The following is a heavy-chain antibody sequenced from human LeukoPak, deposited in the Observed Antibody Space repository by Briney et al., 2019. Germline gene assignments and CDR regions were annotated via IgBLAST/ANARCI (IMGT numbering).Heavy chain of an antibody. Sequence: PGGSLRLSCAASGLTFSSYATSWVRRAPGKGLEWVSVISGSGGSTYYADSVKGRFTIFRDNSKNTLYLQMNSLRAEDTAVYYCAKDGHSSGWWDWGQGTLVTVSS. D-gene: IGHD6-19*01. CDR2: ISGSGGST. CDR1: GLTFSSYA. CDR3: AKDGHSSGWWD. J-gene: IGHJ4*02. V-gene: IGHV3-23*01.